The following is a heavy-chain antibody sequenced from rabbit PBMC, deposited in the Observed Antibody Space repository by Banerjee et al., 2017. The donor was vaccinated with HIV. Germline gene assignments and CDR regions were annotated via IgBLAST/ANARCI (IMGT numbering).Heavy chain of an antibody. D-gene: IGHD4-2*01. CDR2: IITDDSA. V-gene: IGHV1S8*01. Sequence: QEQLVESGGGLVKPEGSLTLTCKASGFTFSSYVITWVRQAPGKGLEWIGWIITDDSAYYASWVNGRFTISSDNAQNTVDLQMNSLTVADTATYFCARDGYAGYGGGMRFNLWGQGTLVTVS. J-gene: IGHJ4*01. CDR1: GFTFSSYV. CDR3: ARDGYAGYGGGMRFNL.